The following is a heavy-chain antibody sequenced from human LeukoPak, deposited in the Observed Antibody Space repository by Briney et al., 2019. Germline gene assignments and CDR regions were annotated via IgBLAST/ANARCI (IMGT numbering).Heavy chain of an antibody. CDR2: ISPSSGDT. V-gene: IGHV1-2*02. CDR3: ARWTPSMKSGHDFEF. D-gene: IGHD5-12*01. Sequence: GASVKVSCKASGYTFSDYFIHWVRQAPGQGPEWVGWISPSSGDTEYAQKFRGRVTMTRDTSIKTAYMELTGLTSDDTTVYYCARWTPSMKSGHDFEFWGQGTLVTVSS. J-gene: IGHJ4*02. CDR1: GYTFSDYF.